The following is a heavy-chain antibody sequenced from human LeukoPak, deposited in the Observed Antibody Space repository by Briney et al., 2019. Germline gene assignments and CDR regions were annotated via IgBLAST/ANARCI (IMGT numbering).Heavy chain of an antibody. D-gene: IGHD3-22*01. Sequence: SETLSLTCTLSGGSISSYYWSWLRQPPGKGLEWIGYIYYSGSTNYNPSLKSRVTISVDTSKNQFSLKLSSVTAADTAVYYCARTSSGHYYFDYWGQGTLVTVSS. CDR1: GGSISSYY. J-gene: IGHJ4*02. CDR2: IYYSGST. CDR3: ARTSSGHYYFDY. V-gene: IGHV4-59*01.